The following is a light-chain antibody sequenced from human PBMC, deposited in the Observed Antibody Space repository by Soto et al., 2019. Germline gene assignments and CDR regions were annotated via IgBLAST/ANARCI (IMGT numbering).Light chain of an antibody. Sequence: QVVVTQPPSVSGAPGQRVTISCTGSSSNIGAGYDVHWYQQLPGTAPKLLIYGNSNRPSGVPDRFSGSKSGTSASLAITGLQAEDEADYYCQSYDSSLSGPYVVFGGGTKLTVL. CDR2: GNS. CDR1: SSNIGAGYD. V-gene: IGLV1-40*01. CDR3: QSYDSSLSGPYVV. J-gene: IGLJ2*01.